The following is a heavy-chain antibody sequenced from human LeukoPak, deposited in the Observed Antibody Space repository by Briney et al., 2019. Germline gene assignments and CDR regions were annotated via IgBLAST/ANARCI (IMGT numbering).Heavy chain of an antibody. CDR3: AKAQGYGSGSYYFDY. CDR2: ISGSGGNT. Sequence: GGSLRLSCAASGFTFSSYAMTWVRQAPGKGLEWVSAISGSGGNTYYADSVKGRFTISRDNAKNSLYLQMNSLRAEDTALYYCAKAQGYGSGSYYFDYWGQGTLVTVSS. D-gene: IGHD3-10*01. CDR1: GFTFSSYA. J-gene: IGHJ4*02. V-gene: IGHV3-23*01.